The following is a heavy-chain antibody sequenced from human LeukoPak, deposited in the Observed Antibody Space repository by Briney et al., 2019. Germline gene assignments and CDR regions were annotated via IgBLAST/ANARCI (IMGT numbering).Heavy chain of an antibody. CDR2: IRSKVYDMTT. Sequence: GRSLRLSCTTSGFTFGDYAMSWVRQAPGKGLEWVGFIRSKVYDMTTEYAASVKGRFTISRDDGKRLAYLQMNSLKTEDTAVYYCTRAIRLRADYYYYGMDVWGQGTTVTVSS. CDR3: TRAIRLRADYYYYGMDV. D-gene: IGHD4-17*01. V-gene: IGHV3-49*04. CDR1: GFTFGDYA. J-gene: IGHJ6*02.